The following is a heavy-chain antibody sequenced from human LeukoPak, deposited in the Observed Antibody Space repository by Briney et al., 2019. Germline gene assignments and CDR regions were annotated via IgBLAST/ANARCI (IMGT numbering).Heavy chain of an antibody. CDR1: GFTFSSYG. V-gene: IGHV3-30*18. CDR3: AKDGPIVERNILGVVAVAPGLYRYYFDF. CDR2: ISYDGRNE. Sequence: GGSLRLSCAASGFTFSSYGMHWVRQAPGKGLDWVAFISYDGRNEYYADSAKGRFTISRDNSESTLSLQMNSLRAADTAVYYCAKDGPIVERNILGVVAVAPGLYRYYFDFWGQGTLVTVSS. D-gene: IGHD2-15*01. J-gene: IGHJ4*02.